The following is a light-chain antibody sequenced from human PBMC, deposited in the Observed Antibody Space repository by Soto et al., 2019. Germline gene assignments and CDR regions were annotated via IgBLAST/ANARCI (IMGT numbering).Light chain of an antibody. Sequence: QSVLAQPRLLSGSSVQSRTMSCTGTSSDVGGYNYVSWYQQYPGKVPKLMIYDVTKRPSGVPDRFSGSKSGNTASLTISGLQAEDEADYYCCSHAGSYTYVFGTGT. CDR2: DVT. CDR3: CSHAGSYTYV. V-gene: IGLV2-11*01. J-gene: IGLJ1*01. CDR1: SSDVGGYNY.